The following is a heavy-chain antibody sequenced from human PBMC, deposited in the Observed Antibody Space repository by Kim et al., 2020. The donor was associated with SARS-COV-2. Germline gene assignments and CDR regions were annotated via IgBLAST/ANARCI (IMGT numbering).Heavy chain of an antibody. D-gene: IGHD3-22*01. Sequence: GGSLRLSCAASGFRSSNYYVNWVRQRPGKGLEWVSRISNDGGVTHYADSVRGRFTMSRDSAENTVYLQMNSLSAEDTAVYFCARGIVRDGFDVWGQGTPGSVSS. CDR3: ARGIVRDGFDV. CDR2: ISNDGGVT. V-gene: IGHV3-74*01. J-gene: IGHJ6*02. CDR1: GFRSSNYY.